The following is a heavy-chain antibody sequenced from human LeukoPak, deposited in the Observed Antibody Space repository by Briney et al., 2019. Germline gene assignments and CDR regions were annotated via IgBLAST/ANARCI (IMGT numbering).Heavy chain of an antibody. CDR3: ARAFGYYDFWSGYYFRWFDP. CDR1: GASISGGDYY. CDR2: IYYSGST. J-gene: IGHJ5*02. V-gene: IGHV4-30-4*01. D-gene: IGHD3-3*01. Sequence: SETLSLTCTVSGASISGGDYYWSWIRQPPGKGLEWIGYIYYSGSTYYNPSLKSRVTISVDTSKNQFSLKLSSVTAADTAVYYCARAFGYYDFWSGYYFRWFDPWGQGSLVTVSS.